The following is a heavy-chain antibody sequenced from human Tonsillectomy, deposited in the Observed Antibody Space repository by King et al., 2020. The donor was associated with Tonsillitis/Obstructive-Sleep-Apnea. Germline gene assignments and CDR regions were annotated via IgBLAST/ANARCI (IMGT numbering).Heavy chain of an antibody. J-gene: IGHJ5*02. CDR1: GGTFSSYA. Sequence: QLVQSGAEVKKPGSSVKVSCKASGGTFSSYAISWVRQAPGQGLEWMGRIIPILGIANYAQKFQGRVTITADKSTSTAYMELSSLRSEDTAVYYCARDHSVDDFSEDWFDPWGQGTLVTVSS. CDR3: ARDHSVDDFSEDWFDP. CDR2: IIPILGIA. D-gene: IGHD3-3*01. V-gene: IGHV1-69*09.